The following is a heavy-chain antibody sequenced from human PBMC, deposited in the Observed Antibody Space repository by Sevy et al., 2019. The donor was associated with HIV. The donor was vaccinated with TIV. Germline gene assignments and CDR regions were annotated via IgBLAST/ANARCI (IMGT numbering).Heavy chain of an antibody. CDR2: IYYSGST. V-gene: IGHV4-39*01. J-gene: IGHJ4*02. CDR3: AGHRVSVSAVELRQGFDY. D-gene: IGHD1-7*01. CDR1: GGSISSSSYY. Sequence: SETLSLTCTVSGGSISSSSYYWGWIRQPPGKGLEWIGSIYYSGSTYYNPSLKSRVTISVDTSKNQFSLKLSSVTAADTAVYYCAGHRVSVSAVELRQGFDYWGQGTLVTVSS.